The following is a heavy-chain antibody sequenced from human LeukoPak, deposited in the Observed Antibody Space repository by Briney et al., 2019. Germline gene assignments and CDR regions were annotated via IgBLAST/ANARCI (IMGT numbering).Heavy chain of an antibody. CDR3: ANAMYYDILTGFPHEEDY. J-gene: IGHJ4*02. CDR1: GFTFSNYA. CDR2: ISGSGIST. D-gene: IGHD3-9*01. Sequence: GGSLRLSCTASGFTFSNYAMSWDRQAPGKGLGWVSAISGSGISTYYAESLKTRFTISRDNSKNTLYLQMNSLRAEDTALYYCANAMYYDILTGFPHEEDYWGQGTQVTVSS. V-gene: IGHV3-23*01.